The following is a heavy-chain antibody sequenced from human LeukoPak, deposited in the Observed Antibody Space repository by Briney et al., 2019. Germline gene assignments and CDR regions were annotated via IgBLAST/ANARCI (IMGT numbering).Heavy chain of an antibody. J-gene: IGHJ4*02. CDR2: IYYSGST. CDR3: ARLSRGPNPFDY. Sequence: SETLSLTCTVSGGSISSYYWSWIRQPPGKGLEWIGYIYYSGSTNYNPSLKSRVTISVDTSKNQFSLKLSSVTAADTAVYYCARLSRGPNPFDYWGQGTLVTVSS. D-gene: IGHD3-16*02. CDR1: GGSISSYY. V-gene: IGHV4-59*01.